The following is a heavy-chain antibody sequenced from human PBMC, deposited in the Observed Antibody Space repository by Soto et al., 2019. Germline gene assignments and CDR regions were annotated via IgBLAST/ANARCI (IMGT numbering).Heavy chain of an antibody. Sequence: QITLKESGPTVVKPTEPLTLTCTFSGFSLTTSGVGVGWVRQSPGKAPEWLALIYWDDDKRYSTSLNSRLIITKDTSKNQVVLTMANVEPADTATYYCAHRVLRTVFGLVTTTAIYFDFWGPGTPVVVSS. V-gene: IGHV2-5*02. D-gene: IGHD3-3*01. CDR2: IYWDDDK. CDR1: GFSLTTSGVG. J-gene: IGHJ4*02. CDR3: AHRVLRTVFGLVTTTAIYFDF.